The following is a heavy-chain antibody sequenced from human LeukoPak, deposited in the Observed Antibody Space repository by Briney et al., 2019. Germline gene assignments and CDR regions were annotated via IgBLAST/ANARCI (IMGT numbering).Heavy chain of an antibody. CDR3: ARIGGVGATFAAFDI. CDR2: ISGSGGST. Sequence: GGSLRLSCAASGFTFSGYAMSWVRQAPGKGLEWVSAISGSGGSTYYADSVKGRFTISRDNSKNTLYLQMNSLRAEDTAVYYCARIGGVGATFAAFDIWGQGTMVTVSS. CDR1: GFTFSGYA. D-gene: IGHD1-26*01. V-gene: IGHV3-23*01. J-gene: IGHJ3*02.